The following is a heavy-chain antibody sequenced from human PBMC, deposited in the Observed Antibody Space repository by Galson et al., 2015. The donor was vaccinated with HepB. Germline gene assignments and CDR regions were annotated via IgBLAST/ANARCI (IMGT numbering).Heavy chain of an antibody. J-gene: IGHJ6*03. D-gene: IGHD6-19*01. CDR2: ISSSSSYI. V-gene: IGHV3-21*01. CDR3: ARDGIAVAGIYYYYYMDV. CDR1: GFTFSSYS. Sequence: SLRLSCAASGFTFSSYSMNWVRQAPGKGLEWVSSISSSSSYIYYADSVKGRFTISRDNAKNSLYLQMNSLRAEDTAVYYCARDGIAVAGIYYYYYMDVWGKGTTVTVSS.